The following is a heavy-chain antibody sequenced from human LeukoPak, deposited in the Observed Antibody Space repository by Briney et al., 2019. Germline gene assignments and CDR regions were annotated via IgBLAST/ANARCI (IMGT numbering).Heavy chain of an antibody. V-gene: IGHV3-74*01. Sequence: GGSLRRSCAVSGITVSKYWMHWVRQVHGKGLVWVSRIHSDGSTTDYADSVKGRFTITRDSAKNTLYLEMNSLRVEDTAVYCTRDANHYGGMDVWGPGTTVTVSS. CDR2: IHSDGSTT. J-gene: IGHJ6*02. CDR3: TRDANHYGGMDV. CDR1: GITVSKYW.